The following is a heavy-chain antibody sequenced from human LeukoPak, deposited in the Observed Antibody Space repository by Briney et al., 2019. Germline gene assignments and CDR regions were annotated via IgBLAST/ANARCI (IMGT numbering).Heavy chain of an antibody. CDR2: IYYSGST. Sequence: SETLSLTCTVSGGSISSSSYYWSWIRQPPGKGLEWIGYIYYSGSTNYNPSLKSRVTISVDTSKNQFSLKLSSVTAADTAVYYCARGYDSSGYYYYGMDVWGQGTTVTVSS. D-gene: IGHD3-22*01. V-gene: IGHV4-61*05. CDR3: ARGYDSSGYYYYGMDV. CDR1: GGSISSSSYY. J-gene: IGHJ6*02.